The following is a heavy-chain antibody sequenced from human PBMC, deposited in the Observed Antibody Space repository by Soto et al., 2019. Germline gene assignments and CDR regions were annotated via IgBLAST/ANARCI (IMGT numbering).Heavy chain of an antibody. J-gene: IGHJ4*02. Sequence: SETLSLTCTVSGGSISSYYWSWIRQPPGKGLEWIGYIYYSGSTNYNPSLKSRVTISVDTSKNQFSLKLSSVTAADTAVYYCAGEPLGSSSWYSGENYWGQGTLVTVSS. CDR1: GGSISSYY. V-gene: IGHV4-59*01. CDR3: AGEPLGSSSWYSGENY. D-gene: IGHD6-13*01. CDR2: IYYSGST.